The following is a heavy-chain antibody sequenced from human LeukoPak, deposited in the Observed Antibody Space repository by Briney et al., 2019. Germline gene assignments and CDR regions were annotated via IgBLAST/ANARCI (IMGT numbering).Heavy chain of an antibody. D-gene: IGHD6-19*01. Sequence: GGSLRLSCAASGFTFSSYSMNWVRQAPGKGLEWVSYISSSSSTIYYADSVKGRFTISRDNAKNSLYLQMNSLRDEDTAVYYCARVYSSGTQGGSDYWGQGTLVTVSS. CDR1: GFTFSSYS. V-gene: IGHV3-48*02. CDR3: ARVYSSGTQGGSDY. J-gene: IGHJ4*02. CDR2: ISSSSSTI.